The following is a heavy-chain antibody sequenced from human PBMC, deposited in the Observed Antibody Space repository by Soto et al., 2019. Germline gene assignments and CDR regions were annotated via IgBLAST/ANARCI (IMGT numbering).Heavy chain of an antibody. D-gene: IGHD1-7*01. CDR2: IYHSGYT. J-gene: IGHJ5*02. Sequence: SETLSLTCAVSGGSISSSNWWSWVRQPPGKGLEWIGEIYHSGYTSYNPSLKNRVTISVDKSKNQFSLTLSFVTAADTAVYYCARDSLTGNYFDPWGQGTLVTVSS. V-gene: IGHV4-4*02. CDR1: GGSISSSNW. CDR3: ARDSLTGNYFDP.